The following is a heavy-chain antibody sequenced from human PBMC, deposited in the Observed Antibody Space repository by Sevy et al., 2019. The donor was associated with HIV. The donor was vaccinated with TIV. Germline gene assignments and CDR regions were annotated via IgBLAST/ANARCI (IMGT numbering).Heavy chain of an antibody. CDR2: IYYSGST. Sequence: SETLSLTCTVSGGSISSSSYYWGWIRQPPGKGLEWIGSIYYSGSTYYNPSLKSRVTISVDTSKNQFSLKLSSVTAADTAVYYCASSSLYGFYYFDYWGQRTLVTVSS. J-gene: IGHJ4*02. CDR3: ASSSLYGFYYFDY. D-gene: IGHD3-10*01. CDR1: GGSISSSSYY. V-gene: IGHV4-39*01.